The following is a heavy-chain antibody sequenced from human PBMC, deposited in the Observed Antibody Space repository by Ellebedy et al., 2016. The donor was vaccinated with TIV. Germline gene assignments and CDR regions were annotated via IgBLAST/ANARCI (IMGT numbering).Heavy chain of an antibody. CDR2: IYYSGSS. V-gene: IGHV4-39*07. CDR1: GGSVSSGSYY. Sequence: SETLSLXXTVSGGSVSSGSYYWSWIRQPPGKGLEWIGSIYYSGSSYYHPSLKSRVTISVDTSKNQFSLKLSSVTAADTAVYYCATYGSGFWGQGTLVTVSS. CDR3: ATYGSGF. J-gene: IGHJ4*02. D-gene: IGHD3-10*01.